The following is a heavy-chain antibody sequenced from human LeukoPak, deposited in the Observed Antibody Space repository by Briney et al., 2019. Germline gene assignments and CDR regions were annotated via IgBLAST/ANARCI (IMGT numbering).Heavy chain of an antibody. CDR2: ISPNTGAT. CDR1: GYTSTGYY. D-gene: IGHD6-19*01. V-gene: IGHV1-2*02. Sequence: GASVKVSCKPSGYTSTGYYLHWVRQAPGQALEWMGWISPNTGATIYAQNFQGRVTMSRDTSISTAYMDLSSLRSDDTAVYYCARDRVGSGWPRPFYFEFWGQGTLVTVSS. J-gene: IGHJ4*02. CDR3: ARDRVGSGWPRPFYFEF.